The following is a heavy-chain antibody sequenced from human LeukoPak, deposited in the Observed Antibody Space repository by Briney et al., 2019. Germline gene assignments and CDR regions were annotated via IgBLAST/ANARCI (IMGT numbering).Heavy chain of an antibody. CDR2: ISSSSSYT. CDR3: ARGGIEDWFDP. D-gene: IGHD6-13*01. CDR1: GFTFSDYY. J-gene: IGHJ5*02. Sequence: GGSLRLSCAAPGFTFSDYYMSWIRQAPGKGLEWVSYISSSSSYTNYADSVKGRFTISRDNAKNSLYLQMNSLRAEDTAVYYCARGGIEDWFDPWGQGTLVTVSS. V-gene: IGHV3-11*06.